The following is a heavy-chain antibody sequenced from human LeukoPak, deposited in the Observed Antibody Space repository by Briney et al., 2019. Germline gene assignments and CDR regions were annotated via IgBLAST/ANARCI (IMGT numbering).Heavy chain of an antibody. Sequence: GASVKVSCKASGYTFTGYYMHWVRQAPGQGLEWMGWINPNSGGTNYAQKFQGRVTMTRDTSISTAYMELSRLRSDDTAVYYCARDGYYGSGSYDYWGQGTLVTVSS. CDR3: ARDGYYGSGSYDY. CDR1: GYTFTGYY. J-gene: IGHJ4*02. D-gene: IGHD3-10*01. CDR2: INPNSGGT. V-gene: IGHV1-2*02.